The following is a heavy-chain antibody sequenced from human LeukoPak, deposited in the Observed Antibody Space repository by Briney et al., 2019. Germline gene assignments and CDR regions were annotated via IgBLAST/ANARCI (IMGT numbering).Heavy chain of an antibody. V-gene: IGHV4-39*07. CDR2: IYYSGST. D-gene: IGHD3-10*01. CDR3: ARVATPLWFGELFRARYYMDV. CDR1: GGSISSSSYY. J-gene: IGHJ6*03. Sequence: SETLSLTCTVSGGSISSSSYYWGWIRQPPGKGLEWIGSIYYSGSTYYNPSLKSRVTISVDTSKNQFSLKLSSVTAADTAVYYCARVATPLWFGELFRARYYMDVWGKGTTVTVSS.